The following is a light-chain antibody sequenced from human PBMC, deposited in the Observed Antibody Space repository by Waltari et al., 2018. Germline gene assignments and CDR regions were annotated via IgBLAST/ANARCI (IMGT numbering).Light chain of an antibody. J-gene: IGKJ4*01. V-gene: IGKV1-5*03. CDR3: QQYNSYSLLS. CDR1: QSISKW. CDR2: KAS. Sequence: DIQMTQSPSTLSASVGARVIFSCRASQSISKWLAWYQQKPGKAPKLLSYKASTLESGVPSRFSGSGSGTEFTLTISSLQPEDFATYYCQQYNSYSLLSFGGGTKVEIK.